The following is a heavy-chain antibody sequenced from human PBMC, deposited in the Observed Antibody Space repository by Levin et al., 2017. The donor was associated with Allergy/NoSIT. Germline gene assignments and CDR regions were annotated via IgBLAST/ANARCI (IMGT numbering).Heavy chain of an antibody. CDR1: GYTFTSYG. D-gene: IGHD3-10*01. CDR2: ISAYNGNT. V-gene: IGHV1-18*01. CDR3: ARASKIGFGELLDVHNWYFDL. Sequence: PMASVKVSCKASGYTFTSYGISWVRQAPGQGLEWMGWISAYNGNTNYAQKLQGRVTMTTDTSTSTAYMELRSLRSDDTAVYYCARASKIGFGELLDVHNWYFDLWGRGTLVTVSS. J-gene: IGHJ2*01.